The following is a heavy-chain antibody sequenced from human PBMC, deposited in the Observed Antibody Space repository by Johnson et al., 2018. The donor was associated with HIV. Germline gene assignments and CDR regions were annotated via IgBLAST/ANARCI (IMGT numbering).Heavy chain of an antibody. CDR1: GFPFSTYS. Sequence: QVQLVESGGGVVQPGRSLRLSCAASGFPFSTYSMHWVRQAPGKGLEWVTVISHDGSNKYYADSVKGRFTMSRDNAKDSLYLQMKNLRVEDTALYYCARVTIFGVTKVDAFDIWGQGTKVTVSS. CDR3: ARVTIFGVTKVDAFDI. J-gene: IGHJ3*02. V-gene: IGHV3-30-3*01. CDR2: ISHDGSNK. D-gene: IGHD3-3*01.